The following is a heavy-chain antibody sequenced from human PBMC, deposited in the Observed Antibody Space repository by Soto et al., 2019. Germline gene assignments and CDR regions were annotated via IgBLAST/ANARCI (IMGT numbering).Heavy chain of an antibody. CDR3: AIPTNGGAGQVAFDI. CDR2: IYYSGST. Sequence: LSLTCTVSGGSISSGGYYWRWVRRPPWKGLEWIGYIYYSGSTYYNPSLKSRVNISVDTSKNQFSLKLSSVTAADTAVYYCAIPTNGGAGQVAFDIWGQGT. J-gene: IGHJ3*02. D-gene: IGHD1-26*01. CDR1: GGSISSGGYY. V-gene: IGHV4-31*03.